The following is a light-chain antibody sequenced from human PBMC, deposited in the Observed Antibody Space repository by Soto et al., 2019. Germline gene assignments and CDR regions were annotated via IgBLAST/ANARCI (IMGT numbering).Light chain of an antibody. CDR3: QQYNSYSTWT. Sequence: DIQMTQSPSTLSAPVGDRVTITCRASQSISSWLAWYQQQPGKSPKLLIYKASTLQSGVPSRFSGSGSGTEFTLTISSLQPDDFATYYCQQYNSYSTWTFGQGTKVDI. CDR2: KAS. CDR1: QSISSW. V-gene: IGKV1-5*03. J-gene: IGKJ1*01.